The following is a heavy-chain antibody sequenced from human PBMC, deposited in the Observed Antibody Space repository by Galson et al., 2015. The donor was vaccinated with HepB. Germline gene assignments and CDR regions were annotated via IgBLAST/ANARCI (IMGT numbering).Heavy chain of an antibody. J-gene: IGHJ6*03. CDR3: TRDIYCTGGVCYTYYYYMDV. CDR2: IRSKAYGGTT. CDR1: GFTFGVYA. D-gene: IGHD2-8*02. V-gene: IGHV3-49*03. Sequence: SLRLSCAASGFTFGVYAMSWFRQAQGKGLEGVGFIRSKAYGGTTEYAASVKGRFTISRDDSKSIAYLQMNSLKTEDTAVYYCTRDIYCTGGVCYTYYYYMDVWGKGTTVTVSS.